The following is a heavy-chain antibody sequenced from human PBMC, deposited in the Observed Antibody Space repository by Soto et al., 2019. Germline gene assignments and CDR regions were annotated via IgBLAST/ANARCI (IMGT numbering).Heavy chain of an antibody. J-gene: IGHJ6*03. Sequence: QVQLQESGPGLVKPSQTLSLTCTVSGGSISSGGYYWSWIRQHPGKGLEWIGYIYYSGSTYYNPSLKSRVTISVDTSKNQFSLKLSSVTAADTAVYYCARARHHSTGPSYYYYYYMDVWGKGTTVTVSS. CDR2: IYYSGST. CDR3: ARARHHSTGPSYYYYYYMDV. CDR1: GGSISSGGYY. V-gene: IGHV4-31*03. D-gene: IGHD4-4*01.